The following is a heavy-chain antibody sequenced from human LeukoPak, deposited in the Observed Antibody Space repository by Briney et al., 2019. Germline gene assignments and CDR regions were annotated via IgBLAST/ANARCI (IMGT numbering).Heavy chain of an antibody. CDR3: ARLPLDDSSGYYYYFDY. CDR2: IYSGGST. J-gene: IGHJ4*02. D-gene: IGHD3-22*01. V-gene: IGHV3-53*01. Sequence: GGSLRLSCAASGFTFSSYSMNWVRQAPGKGLEWVSVIYSGGSTYYADSVKGRLTISRDNSKNTLYLQMNSLRAEDTAVYYCARLPLDDSSGYYYYFDYWSQGTLVTVSP. CDR1: GFTFSSYS.